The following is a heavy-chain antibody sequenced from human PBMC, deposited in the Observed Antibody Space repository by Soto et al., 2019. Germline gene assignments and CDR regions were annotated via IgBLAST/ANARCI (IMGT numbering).Heavy chain of an antibody. CDR2: ISNSGST. Sequence: LSLTCSVSGGPLSRIVYYWSWIRQHPAKGLEWVGYISNSGSTYYNPSLKSRVAMSIDTSKNHVSLTLTSLTAADTAVYYCATSVQMATIPDLWGQGTLVTVSS. CDR3: ATSVQMATIPDL. CDR1: GGPLSRIVYY. D-gene: IGHD5-12*01. J-gene: IGHJ5*02. V-gene: IGHV4-31*03.